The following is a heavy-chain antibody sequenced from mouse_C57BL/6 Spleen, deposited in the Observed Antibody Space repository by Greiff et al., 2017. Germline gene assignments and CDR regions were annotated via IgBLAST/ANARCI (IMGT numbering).Heavy chain of an antibody. V-gene: IGHV1-15*01. Sequence: QVHVKQSGAELVRPGASVTLSCKASGYTFTDYEMHWVKQTPVHGLEWIGAIDPETGGTAYNQKFKGKAILTADKSSSTAYMELRSLTSEDSAVYYCTRRAYYSKEGYFDYWGQGTTLTVSS. CDR2: IDPETGGT. D-gene: IGHD2-5*01. CDR3: TRRAYYSKEGYFDY. J-gene: IGHJ2*01. CDR1: GYTFTDYE.